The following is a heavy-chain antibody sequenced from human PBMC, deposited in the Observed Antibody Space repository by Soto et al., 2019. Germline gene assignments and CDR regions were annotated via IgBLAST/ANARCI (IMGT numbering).Heavy chain of an antibody. CDR2: SYHSGST. CDR1: GDSINSSYW. CDR3: DAGSESYWRWFDP. V-gene: IGHV4-4*02. J-gene: IGHJ5*02. Sequence: SETLSLTCAVSGDSINSSYWWSWVRQPPGKGLEWIGESYHSGSTNYNPSLKSRVTISLDKSKNRFSLKMNSVTAADTAVYYCDAGSESYWRWFDPWGQGTLVTVSS. D-gene: IGHD1-26*01.